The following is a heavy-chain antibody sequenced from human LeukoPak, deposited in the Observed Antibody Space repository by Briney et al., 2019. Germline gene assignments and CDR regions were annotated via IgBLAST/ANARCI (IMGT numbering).Heavy chain of an antibody. CDR2: INTDGSST. CDR3: ARVGTVTTLGYFDL. D-gene: IGHD4-11*01. CDR1: GFTFSSYW. V-gene: IGHV3-74*01. Sequence: PGGSLRLSCAASGFTFSSYWMHWVRQAPGKGLVWVSRINTDGSSTSYADSVKGRFTISRDNAKNTLYLQVNSLRAEDTAVYYCARVGTVTTLGYFDLWGRGTLVTVSS. J-gene: IGHJ2*01.